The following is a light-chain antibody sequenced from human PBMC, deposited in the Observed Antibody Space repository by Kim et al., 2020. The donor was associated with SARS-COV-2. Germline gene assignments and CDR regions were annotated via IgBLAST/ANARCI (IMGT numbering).Light chain of an antibody. Sequence: SYELTQPPSVSVSLGQTARITCSGDALPKQYAYWYQHKPGQAPLQVIYKDTERPSGIPERFSGSSSGTTVTLTITAAQTEDEADYYCQSADMTGTFYVFGTGTKVTVL. CDR3: QSADMTGTFYV. J-gene: IGLJ1*01. CDR2: KDT. V-gene: IGLV3-25*03. CDR1: ALPKQY.